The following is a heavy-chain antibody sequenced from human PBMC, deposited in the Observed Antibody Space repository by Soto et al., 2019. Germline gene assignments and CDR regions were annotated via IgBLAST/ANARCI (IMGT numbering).Heavy chain of an antibody. CDR3: ARSGAEMATPFDY. V-gene: IGHV4-59*01. D-gene: IGHD5-12*01. J-gene: IGHJ4*02. Sequence: SETLSLTCTVSGGSISSYYWSWIRQPPGKGLEWIGYIYYSGSTNYNPSLKSRVTISVDTSKNQFSQKLSSVTAADTAVYYCARSGAEMATPFDYWGQGTLVTVSS. CDR1: GGSISSYY. CDR2: IYYSGST.